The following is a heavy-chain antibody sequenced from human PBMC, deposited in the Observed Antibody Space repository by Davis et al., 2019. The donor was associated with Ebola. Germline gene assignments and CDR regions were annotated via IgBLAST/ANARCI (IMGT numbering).Heavy chain of an antibody. J-gene: IGHJ4*02. CDR2: ISSSSSTI. CDR1: GFTFSSYS. CDR3: ARGPRYCSSTSCPGFDY. V-gene: IGHV3-48*02. D-gene: IGHD2-2*01. Sequence: PGGSLRLSCAASGFTFSSYSMNWVRQAPGKGLEWVSYISSSSSTIYYADSVKGRFTISRDNAKNSLYLQMNSLRDEDTAVYYCARGPRYCSSTSCPGFDYWGQGTLVTVSS.